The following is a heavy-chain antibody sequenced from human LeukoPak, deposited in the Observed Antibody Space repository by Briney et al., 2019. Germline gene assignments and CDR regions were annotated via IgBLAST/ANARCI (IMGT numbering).Heavy chain of an antibody. D-gene: IGHD6-19*01. Sequence: SVKVSCKASGGTFSSYAISWVRQAPGQGLEWMGGIIPIFGTANYAQKFQGRVTITADESTSTAYMELSSLRSEDTAVYYCARVVGGVAVAGYDYRGQGTLVTVSS. V-gene: IGHV1-69*13. CDR2: IIPIFGTA. J-gene: IGHJ4*02. CDR3: ARVVGGVAVAGYDY. CDR1: GGTFSSYA.